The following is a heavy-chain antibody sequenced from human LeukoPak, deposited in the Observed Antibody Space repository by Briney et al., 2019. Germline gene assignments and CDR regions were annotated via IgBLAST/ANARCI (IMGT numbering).Heavy chain of an antibody. D-gene: IGHD3-22*01. CDR2: ISGSGGVI. V-gene: IGHV3-11*01. J-gene: IGHJ4*02. CDR1: GFNISDYF. Sequence: GGSLRLSCAASGFNISDYFMSWIRQAPGKGLDWVSYISGSGGVIYYADTVKGRFTISRDNPKNTLFLHMNSLRAEDTAVYFCAKRGVVIRVILVGFHKEAYYFDSWGQGALVTVSS. CDR3: AKRGVVIRVILVGFHKEAYYFDS.